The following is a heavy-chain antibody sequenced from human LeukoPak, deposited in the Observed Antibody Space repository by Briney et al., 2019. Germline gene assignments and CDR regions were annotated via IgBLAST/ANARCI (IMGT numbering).Heavy chain of an antibody. CDR2: INPNSGGT. V-gene: IGHV1-2*02. D-gene: IGHD3-10*01. CDR3: ARDSGERGSGSYLIAY. CDR1: GYTFTSYG. J-gene: IGHJ4*02. Sequence: GASVKVSCKASGYTFTSYGISWVRQAPGQGLEWMGWINPNSGGTNYAQKFQGRVTMTRDTSISTAYMELSRLTSDDTAVYYCARDSGERGSGSYLIAYWGQGTLVTVSS.